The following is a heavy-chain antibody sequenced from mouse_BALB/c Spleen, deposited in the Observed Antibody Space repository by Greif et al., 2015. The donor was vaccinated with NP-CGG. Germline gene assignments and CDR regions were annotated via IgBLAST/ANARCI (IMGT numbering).Heavy chain of an antibody. Sequence: QVQLQQSGAELVRPGASVKLSCKASGYTFTSYWINWVKQRPGQGLEWIGNIYPSDSYTNYNQKFKDKATLAVDKSSSTAYMQLSSPTSEDSAVYYCTREGYDYDGFAYWGQGTLVTVSA. CDR3: TREGYDYDGFAY. V-gene: IGHV1-69*02. D-gene: IGHD2-4*01. J-gene: IGHJ3*01. CDR2: IYPSDSYT. CDR1: GYTFTSYW.